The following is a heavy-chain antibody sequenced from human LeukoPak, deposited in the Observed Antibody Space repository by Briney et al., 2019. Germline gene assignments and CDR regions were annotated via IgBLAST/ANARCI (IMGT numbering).Heavy chain of an antibody. CDR2: INHNGNVN. V-gene: IGHV3-7*01. CDR3: ARGPDTAMVTDFDY. J-gene: IGHJ4*02. CDR1: GFTFSSYW. Sequence: GGSLRLSCAASGFTFSSYWMNWARQAPGKGLEWVASINHNGNVNYYVDSVKGRFTISRDNAKNSLYLQMNSLRAEDTAVYYCARGPDTAMVTDFDYWGQGTLVTVSS. D-gene: IGHD5-18*01.